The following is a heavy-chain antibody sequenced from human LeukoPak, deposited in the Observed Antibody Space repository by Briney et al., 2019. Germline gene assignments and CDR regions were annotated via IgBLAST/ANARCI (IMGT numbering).Heavy chain of an antibody. V-gene: IGHV3-30*18. J-gene: IGHJ4*02. Sequence: GGSLRLSCAASGFTFSSYGMHWVRQAPGKGLEWVAVISYDGSNKYYADSVKGRFTISGDNSKNTLYLQMNSLRAEDTAVYYCAKLLYDSSGGNFDYWGQGTLVTVSS. D-gene: IGHD3-22*01. CDR1: GFTFSSYG. CDR3: AKLLYDSSGGNFDY. CDR2: ISYDGSNK.